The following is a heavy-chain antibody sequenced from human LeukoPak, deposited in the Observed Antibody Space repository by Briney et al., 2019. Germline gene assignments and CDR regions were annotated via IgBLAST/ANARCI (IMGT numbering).Heavy chain of an antibody. CDR2: ISASRNSI. Sequence: GGSLRLSCVVSGFTFNNYGMNWVRQAPGKGLDWVSYISASRNSISHADSVKGRFTISRDNSKNTLYLQMNSLRAEDTAAYYCARGEAHGYFDYWGQGTLVTVSS. J-gene: IGHJ4*02. V-gene: IGHV3-48*01. CDR1: GFTFNNYG. CDR3: ARGEAHGYFDY.